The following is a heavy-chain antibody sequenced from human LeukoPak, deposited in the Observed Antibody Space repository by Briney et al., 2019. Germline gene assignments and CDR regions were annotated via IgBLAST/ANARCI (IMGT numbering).Heavy chain of an antibody. CDR3: VREVTTGDYYMDV. CDR1: GFTFSSYS. D-gene: IGHD4-17*01. CDR2: ISSSSSTI. V-gene: IGHV3-48*01. J-gene: IGHJ6*03. Sequence: PGGSLRLSCAASGFTFSSYSMNWVRQAPGKGLEWVSYISSSSSTIYYADSVKGRFTISRDNAKNSLYLQMNRLRAEDTAAYYCVREVTTGDYYMDVWGKGTTVTVSS.